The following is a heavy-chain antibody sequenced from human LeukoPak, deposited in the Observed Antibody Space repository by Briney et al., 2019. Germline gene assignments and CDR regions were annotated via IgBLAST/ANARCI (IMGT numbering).Heavy chain of an antibody. J-gene: IGHJ4*02. V-gene: IGHV4-4*07. CDR3: ARGDWSPYYFDF. CDR2: IYGSGSP. Sequence: SGTLSLTCTVSGGSISSYYWTWIRQPAGKGLEWIGRIYGSGSPKYNPSLKSRVTVSLDTSKNQFSLKMSSVTAADTAVYYCARGDWSPYYFDFWGQGNLVTVSS. CDR1: GGSISSYY. D-gene: IGHD3/OR15-3a*01.